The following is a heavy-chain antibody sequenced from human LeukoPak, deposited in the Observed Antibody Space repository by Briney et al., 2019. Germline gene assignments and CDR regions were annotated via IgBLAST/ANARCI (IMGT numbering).Heavy chain of an antibody. Sequence: PGGSLRLSCAASGFTFSSYAMSWVRQTPGKGLEWVSAISGSGGNTYYADSVKGRFTISRDNSKNTLYLQMNSLRAEDTAVYYCAKVIANYYDSSGYINIDYWGQGTLVTVSS. D-gene: IGHD3-22*01. J-gene: IGHJ4*02. V-gene: IGHV3-23*01. CDR1: GFTFSSYA. CDR3: AKVIANYYDSSGYINIDY. CDR2: ISGSGGNT.